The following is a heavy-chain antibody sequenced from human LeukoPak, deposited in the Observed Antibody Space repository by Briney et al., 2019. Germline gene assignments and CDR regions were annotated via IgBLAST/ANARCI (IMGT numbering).Heavy chain of an antibody. CDR1: GGSISSSSYY. J-gene: IGHJ4*02. V-gene: IGHV4-39*01. D-gene: IGHD3-9*01. CDR3: ARNVLRYFDWLPKASSYYFDY. Sequence: SETLSLTCTVSGGSISSSSYYWGWIRQPPGKGLEWIGSIYYSGSIYYNPSLKSRVTISVDTSKNQFSLKLSSVTAADTAVYYCARNVLRYFDWLPKASSYYFDYWGQGTLVTVSS. CDR2: IYYSGSI.